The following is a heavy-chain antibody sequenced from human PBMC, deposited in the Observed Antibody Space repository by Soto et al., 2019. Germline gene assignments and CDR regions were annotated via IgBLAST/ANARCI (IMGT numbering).Heavy chain of an antibody. CDR1: GFPFSSYA. CDR3: ARTIVGATVRFDY. D-gene: IGHD1-26*01. J-gene: IGHJ4*02. Sequence: GGSLRLSCAASGFPFSSYAMDWVRQTPGKGLEWVSYINSGSSLIYYADSVRGRFTISRDNAKNLLYLQMDSLRAEDTAVYYCARTIVGATVRFDYWGQGTQVTVSS. CDR2: INSGSSLI. V-gene: IGHV3-48*01.